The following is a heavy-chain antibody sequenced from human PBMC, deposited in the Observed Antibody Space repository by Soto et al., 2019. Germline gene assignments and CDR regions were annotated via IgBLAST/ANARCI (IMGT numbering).Heavy chain of an antibody. CDR2: ISYDGSNK. D-gene: IGHD2-2*01. CDR3: ARVEGGYCSSTTCPATY. CDR1: GFTFSSYA. Sequence: GGSLRLSCAASGFTFSSYAMHWVRQAPGKGLGWVAVISYDGSNKYYADSVKGRFTISRDNSKNTLYLQMNSLRAEDTAVYYCARVEGGYCSSTTCPATYWGQGTLVTVSS. J-gene: IGHJ4*02. V-gene: IGHV3-30-3*01.